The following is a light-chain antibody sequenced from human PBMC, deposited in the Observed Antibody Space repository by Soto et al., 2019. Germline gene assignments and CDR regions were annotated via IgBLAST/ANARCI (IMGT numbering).Light chain of an antibody. Sequence: EIVLTQSPGTLSLSPGASATLSCRASQSLGRYLAWYQQKPGQAPRLLIYEASNRATGIPARFSGGGSGTDFTLTISSLEPEDFAVYYCHQRQSWPRTFGQGTKVDIK. CDR1: QSLGRY. J-gene: IGKJ1*01. CDR2: EAS. CDR3: HQRQSWPRT. V-gene: IGKV3-11*01.